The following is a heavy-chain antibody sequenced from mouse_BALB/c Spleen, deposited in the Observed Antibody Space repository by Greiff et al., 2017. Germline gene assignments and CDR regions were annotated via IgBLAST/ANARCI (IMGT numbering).Heavy chain of an antibody. Sequence: VQLQQSGPKLMKPGASVKISCKASGYSFTSYYMYWVKQSHGKSLEWIGYIDPFNGGTSYNQKFKGKATLTVDKSSSTAYMHLSSLTSEDSAVYYCARIGYGNYYAMDYWGQGTSVTVSS. CDR3: ARIGYGNYYAMDY. D-gene: IGHD2-10*02. CDR2: IDPFNGGT. J-gene: IGHJ4*01. CDR1: GYSFTSYY. V-gene: IGHV1S135*01.